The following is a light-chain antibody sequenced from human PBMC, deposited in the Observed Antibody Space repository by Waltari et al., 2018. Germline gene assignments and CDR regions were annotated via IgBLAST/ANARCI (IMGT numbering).Light chain of an antibody. CDR3: QSYDSSLGGSL. CDR1: SSNLGAGYD. J-gene: IGLJ3*02. Sequence: QSVLTQPPSVSGAPGQTVTISCTGTSSNLGAGYDVHWYQQIPGRAPKVVIFGQTNRPSGVPDRFSGSRAGTSASLLITGLQAEDEADYYCQSYDSSLGGSLFGGGTMLTVL. V-gene: IGLV1-40*01. CDR2: GQT.